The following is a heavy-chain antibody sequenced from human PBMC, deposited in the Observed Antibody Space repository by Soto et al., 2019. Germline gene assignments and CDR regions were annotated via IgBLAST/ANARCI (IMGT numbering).Heavy chain of an antibody. V-gene: IGHV3-23*01. Sequence: EVQLLESGGGLVQPGGSLRLSCAASGFTFSSYAMSCVRQAPGKGLEWVSAISGSGGSTYYADSVKGRFTISRDNSKNTLYLQMNSLRAEDTAVYYCAKDGWIQLWFEDYWGQGTLVTVSS. CDR3: AKDGWIQLWFEDY. CDR1: GFTFSSYA. J-gene: IGHJ4*02. CDR2: ISGSGGST. D-gene: IGHD5-18*01.